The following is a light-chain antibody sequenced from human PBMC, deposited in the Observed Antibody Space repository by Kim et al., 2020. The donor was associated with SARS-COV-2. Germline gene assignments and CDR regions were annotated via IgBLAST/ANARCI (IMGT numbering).Light chain of an antibody. Sequence: APGKKARMTCGGNNIGSKSVHWYQQKPGQAPVLVIYYDSDRPSGIPERFSGSNSGNTATLTISRVEAGDEADYYCKVWDSSSDHVVFGGGTQLTVL. V-gene: IGLV3-21*04. J-gene: IGLJ2*01. CDR2: YDS. CDR3: KVWDSSSDHVV. CDR1: NIGSKS.